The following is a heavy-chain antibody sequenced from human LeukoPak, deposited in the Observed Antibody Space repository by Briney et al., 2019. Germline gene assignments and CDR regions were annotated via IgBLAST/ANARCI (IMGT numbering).Heavy chain of an antibody. D-gene: IGHD2/OR15-2a*01. CDR1: GGSISSYY. V-gene: IGHV4-59*08. CDR3: AGHRPRNTVDF. Sequence: PSETLSLTCTVSGGSISSYYWSWIRQPPGKGLEWIAYISDIGSINYNPSLKSRVTISLDTSKNQFSLKLSSVTAADTAVYYCAGHRPRNTVDFWGQGTLVTVSS. J-gene: IGHJ4*02. CDR2: ISDIGSI.